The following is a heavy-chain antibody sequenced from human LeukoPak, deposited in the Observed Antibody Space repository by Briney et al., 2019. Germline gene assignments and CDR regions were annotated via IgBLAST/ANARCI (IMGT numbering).Heavy chain of an antibody. CDR1: GYTFTDYY. V-gene: IGHV1-2*06. CDR2: INPNSGDT. D-gene: IGHD3-22*01. Sequence: ASVKVSCKASGYTFTDYYIHWVRQAPGQGLEWTGRINPNSGDTNYAQRFQGRVTMARGASISTAYMELSRLTSDDTAVYFCARDHDSSGRTDDAFDIWGQGTMVTVSS. CDR3: ARDHDSSGRTDDAFDI. J-gene: IGHJ3*02.